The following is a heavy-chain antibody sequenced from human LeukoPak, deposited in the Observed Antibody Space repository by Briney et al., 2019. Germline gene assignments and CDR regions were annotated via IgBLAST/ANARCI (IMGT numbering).Heavy chain of an antibody. Sequence: GESLKISCKGSGYSFTSYWIGWARQMPGKGLEWMGIIYPGDSDTRYSPSFQGQVTISADKSISTAYLQWSSLKASDTAMYYCARICSGGSCYSDYYYGMDVWGQGTTVTVSS. J-gene: IGHJ6*02. D-gene: IGHD2-15*01. CDR3: ARICSGGSCYSDYYYGMDV. V-gene: IGHV5-51*01. CDR2: IYPGDSDT. CDR1: GYSFTSYW.